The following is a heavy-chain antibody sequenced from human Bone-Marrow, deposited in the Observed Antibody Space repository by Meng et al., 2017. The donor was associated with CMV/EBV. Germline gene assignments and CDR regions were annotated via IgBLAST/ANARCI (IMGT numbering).Heavy chain of an antibody. Sequence: GESLKISCAASGFTFSSYSMNWVRQAPGKGLEWVSSISSSSSYIYYADSVKGRFTISRDNAKNTLYLQMNSLRAEDTAVYYCARAFGAHDYWGQGTLVTVSS. J-gene: IGHJ4*02. D-gene: IGHD1-26*01. CDR3: ARAFGAHDY. CDR2: ISSSSSYI. CDR1: GFTFSSYS. V-gene: IGHV3-21*01.